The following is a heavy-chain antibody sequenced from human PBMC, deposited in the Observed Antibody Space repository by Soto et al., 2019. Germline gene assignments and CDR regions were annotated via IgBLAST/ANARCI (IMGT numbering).Heavy chain of an antibody. J-gene: IGHJ6*03. V-gene: IGHV3-48*01. Sequence: EVQLVASGGGLVQPGGSLRLSCAASGFTFSSYSMNWVRQAPGKGLEWVSYISSSSSTIYYADSVKGRFTISRDNAKNSLYLQMNSLRAEDTAVYYCAREYCSSTSCHSGGYYYYYMDVWGKGTTVTVSS. CDR3: AREYCSSTSCHSGGYYYYYMDV. D-gene: IGHD2-2*01. CDR1: GFTFSSYS. CDR2: ISSSSSTI.